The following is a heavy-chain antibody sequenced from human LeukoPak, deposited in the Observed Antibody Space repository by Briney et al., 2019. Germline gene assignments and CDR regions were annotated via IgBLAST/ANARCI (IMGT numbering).Heavy chain of an antibody. CDR1: GFTFSSYS. CDR2: ISSSSSYI. V-gene: IGHV3-21*01. CDR3: ARGMTGVGARAKGRYFDY. J-gene: IGHJ4*02. D-gene: IGHD1-26*01. Sequence: PGGSLRLSCAASGFTFSSYSMNWVRQAPGKGLEWVSSISSSSSYIYYADSVKGRFTISRDNAKNSLYLQMNSLRAEDTAVYYCARGMTGVGARAKGRYFDYWGQGTLVTVSS.